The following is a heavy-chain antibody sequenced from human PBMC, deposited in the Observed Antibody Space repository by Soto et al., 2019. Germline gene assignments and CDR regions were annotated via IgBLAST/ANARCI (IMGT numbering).Heavy chain of an antibody. V-gene: IGHV2-26*01. D-gene: IGHD3-10*01. CDR3: ARMLAVNYYYSHRDV. Sequence: QVTLKESGPVLVRPTETLTLTCTVSGISLNNAREGVSWIRQPPGKALEWLAHILSNDGKSYSTSLKTRLSISKDTSKSQVVLTMTNMDPVDKATYYCARMLAVNYYYSHRDVWGKGTTVTVSS. J-gene: IGHJ6*03. CDR2: ILSNDGK. CDR1: GISLNNAREG.